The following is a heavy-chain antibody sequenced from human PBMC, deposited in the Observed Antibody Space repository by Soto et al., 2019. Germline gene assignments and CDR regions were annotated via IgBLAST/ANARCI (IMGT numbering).Heavy chain of an antibody. J-gene: IGHJ4*02. CDR3: ATPPDRPDLTFDY. V-gene: IGHV3-30-3*01. Sequence: SGGGVVQPGRSLRLSCAASGFTFSSYAMHWVRQAPGKGLEWVAVISYDGSNKYYADSVKGRFTISRDNSKNTLYLQINSLRAEDTAVYYCATPPDRPDLTFDYWGQGTLVTVSS. CDR1: GFTFSSYA. CDR2: ISYDGSNK. D-gene: IGHD2-21*02.